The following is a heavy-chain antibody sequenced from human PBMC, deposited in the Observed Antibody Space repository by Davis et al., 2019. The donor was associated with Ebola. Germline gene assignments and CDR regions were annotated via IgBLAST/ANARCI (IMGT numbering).Heavy chain of an antibody. CDR3: ARGWLRSKFDY. J-gene: IGHJ4*02. Sequence: PSETLSLTCAISGDSVSVNSGGWNWIRQSPSRGLEWLGRTYYMSKWYNDYAPSVVGRIIINPDTSKNQLSLQVNSVTPEDTAVYYCARGWLRSKFDYWGRGTLVTVSS. CDR2: TYYMSKWYN. D-gene: IGHD5-12*01. V-gene: IGHV6-1*01. CDR1: GDSVSVNSGG.